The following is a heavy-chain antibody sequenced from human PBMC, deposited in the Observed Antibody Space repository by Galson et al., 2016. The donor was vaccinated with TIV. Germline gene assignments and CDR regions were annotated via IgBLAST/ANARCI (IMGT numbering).Heavy chain of an antibody. CDR1: GYNFASYW. V-gene: IGHV5-51*01. CDR2: TYPGNSET. CDR3: ARHSASAFPSHFDV. D-gene: IGHD6-6*01. Sequence: QSGAEVKKAGESLKISCKGSGYNFASYWIGWVRQMPGKGLEWMGVTYPGNSETRYSPSFPGQVTISADKSIGTAFLQWGSLKASDTAVYYCARHSASAFPSHFDVWGQGTLFTVSS. J-gene: IGHJ4*02.